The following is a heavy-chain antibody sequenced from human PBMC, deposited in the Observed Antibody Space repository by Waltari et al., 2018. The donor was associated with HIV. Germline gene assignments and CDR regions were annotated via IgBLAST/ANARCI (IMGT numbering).Heavy chain of an antibody. V-gene: IGHV4-34*01. Sequence: QVQLQQWGAGLLKPSETLSLTCAVYGGSFSGYYWSWIRHPPGKGLEWIGEINHSGSTNYNPSLKSRVTISVDTSKNQFSLKLSSVTAADTAVDYCATKDYYGSGSYYSSFDYWGQGTLVTVSS. CDR3: ATKDYYGSGSYYSSFDY. D-gene: IGHD3-10*01. CDR2: INHSGST. CDR1: GGSFSGYY. J-gene: IGHJ4*02.